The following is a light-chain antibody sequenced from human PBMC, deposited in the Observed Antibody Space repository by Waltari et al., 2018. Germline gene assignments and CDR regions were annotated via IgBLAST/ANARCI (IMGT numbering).Light chain of an antibody. CDR3: AAWDDSLNGHVV. Sequence: QSVLTQPPSASGTPGQRVTISCSGSSSNIGSNVVNWYQQLPGSAPKLLIQSNNQRPSGVPDRFSGPKSGTSASLAISGLQSADEADYYCAAWDDSLNGHVVFGGGTKLTVL. CDR2: SNN. J-gene: IGLJ2*01. CDR1: SSNIGSNV. V-gene: IGLV1-44*01.